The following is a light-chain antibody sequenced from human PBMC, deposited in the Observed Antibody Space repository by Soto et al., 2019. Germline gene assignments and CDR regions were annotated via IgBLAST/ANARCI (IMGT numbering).Light chain of an antibody. J-gene: IGKJ1*01. V-gene: IGKV3-15*01. Sequence: EIVMTQSPATLSVSPGERATLSCRASQSISNSLAWYQQKPGQAPRLLIYAASTRATGIPARFSGSGSGTEFTLTISSLQSEDFALYYCQQYNSGPPKTFGQGTKVEIK. CDR2: AAS. CDR1: QSISNS. CDR3: QQYNSGPPKT.